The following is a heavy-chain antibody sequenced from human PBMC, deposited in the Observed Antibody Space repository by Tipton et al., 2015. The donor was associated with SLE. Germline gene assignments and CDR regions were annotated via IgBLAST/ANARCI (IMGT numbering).Heavy chain of an antibody. J-gene: IGHJ3*02. D-gene: IGHD2-2*01. CDR2: ISSSSSYI. V-gene: IGHV3-21*01. CDR3: ARGTDIVVVPAAISAFDI. CDR1: GFTFSSYS. Sequence: SLRLSCAASGFTFSSYSMNWVRQAPGKGLEWVSSISSSSSYIYYADSVKGRFTISRDNAKNSLYLQMNSLRAEDTAVYYCARGTDIVVVPAAISAFDIWGQGTMVTVSS.